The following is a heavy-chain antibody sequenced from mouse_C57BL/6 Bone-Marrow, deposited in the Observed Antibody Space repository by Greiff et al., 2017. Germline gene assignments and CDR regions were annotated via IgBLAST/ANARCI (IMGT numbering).Heavy chain of an antibody. CDR3: ARTTTAFDY. V-gene: IGHV1-59*01. D-gene: IGHD1-2*01. J-gene: IGHJ2*01. CDR2: IDPSDSYT. Sequence: QVHVKQPGAELVRPGTSVKLSCKASGYTFTSYWMHWVKQRPGQGLEWIGVIDPSDSYTNYNQKFKGKATLTVDTSSSTAYMQLSSLTSEDSAVYYCARTTTAFDYWGQGTTLTVSS. CDR1: GYTFTSYW.